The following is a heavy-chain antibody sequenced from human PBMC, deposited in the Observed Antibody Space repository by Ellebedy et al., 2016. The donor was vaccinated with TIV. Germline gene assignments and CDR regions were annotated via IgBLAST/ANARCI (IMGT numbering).Heavy chain of an antibody. CDR3: ARVRRGSSGMDV. D-gene: IGHD6-13*01. V-gene: IGHV1-2*07. Sequence: ASVKVSCKASGYTFTANYIHWVRQAPGQGLEWMGWVNPDSGSTNLAHEFQGRVTLTRDTSINTAYMELRRLESDDTAVYFCARVRRGSSGMDVWGQGTTVTVSS. J-gene: IGHJ6*02. CDR2: VNPDSGST. CDR1: GYTFTANY.